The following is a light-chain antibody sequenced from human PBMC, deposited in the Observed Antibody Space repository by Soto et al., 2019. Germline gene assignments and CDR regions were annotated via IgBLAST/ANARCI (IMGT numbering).Light chain of an antibody. CDR1: QSVSNN. Sequence: EIVLTHSPGTLSLSPWEIATLSCRASQSVSNNYLAWYQQKPGQAPRLLIYGASNRATGIPARFSGSGSGTESTLTISSLQSEDFAVYYCQQYNNWPRTFGQGTKVDIK. V-gene: IGKV3-15*01. J-gene: IGKJ1*01. CDR2: GAS. CDR3: QQYNNWPRT.